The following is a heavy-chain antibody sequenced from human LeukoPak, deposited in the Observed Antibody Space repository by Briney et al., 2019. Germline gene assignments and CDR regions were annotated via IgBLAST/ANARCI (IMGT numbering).Heavy chain of an antibody. CDR2: IKQDGSEK. Sequence: QPGGSLRLSCAASGFTFSSYWMSWVRQAPGKGLEWVANIKQDGSEKYYVDSVKGRFTISRDNAKNSLYLQMNSLRDEDTAVYYCARDGVYSSSWYGDYWGQGTLVTVSS. CDR1: GFTFSSYW. V-gene: IGHV3-7*01. J-gene: IGHJ4*02. CDR3: ARDGVYSSSWYGDY. D-gene: IGHD6-13*01.